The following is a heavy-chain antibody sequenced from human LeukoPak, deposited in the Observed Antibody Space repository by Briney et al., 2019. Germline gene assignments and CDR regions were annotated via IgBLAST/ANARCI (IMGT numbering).Heavy chain of an antibody. Sequence: GGSLRLSCAASGFTFSSYAMSWVRQALGKGLEWVSAISGSDAGTYHAGSVKGRFTISRDNSKNTLNLQMNSLRAEDTAIYYCAKSDRGSCSGAICYSFDYWGQGTLVTVSS. V-gene: IGHV3-23*01. CDR3: AKSDRGSCSGAICYSFDY. J-gene: IGHJ4*02. CDR2: ISGSDAGT. D-gene: IGHD2-15*01. CDR1: GFTFSSYA.